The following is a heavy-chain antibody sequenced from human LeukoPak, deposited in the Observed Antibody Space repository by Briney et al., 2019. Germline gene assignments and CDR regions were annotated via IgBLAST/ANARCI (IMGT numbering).Heavy chain of an antibody. J-gene: IGHJ4*02. CDR1: GYTFTSYG. CDR2: ISAYNGNT. V-gene: IGHV1-18*01. CDR3: ARYYYDSSGYGPLDH. D-gene: IGHD3-22*01. Sequence: ASVKVSCKASGYTFTSYGISWVRQAPGQGLEWMGWISAYNGNTNYAQKLQGRVTMTTDTSTSTAYMELRSLRSDDTAVYYCARYYYDSSGYGPLDHWGQGTLVTVSS.